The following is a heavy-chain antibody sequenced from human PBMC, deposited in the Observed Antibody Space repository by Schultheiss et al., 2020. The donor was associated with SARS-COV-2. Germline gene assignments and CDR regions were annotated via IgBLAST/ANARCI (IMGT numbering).Heavy chain of an antibody. CDR1: GFTVSSNY. D-gene: IGHD6-19*01. CDR2: IYSGGST. CDR3: AKAPSIGWDWFDP. V-gene: IGHV3-53*01. J-gene: IGHJ5*02. Sequence: GESLKISCAASGFTVSSNYMSWVRQAPGKGLEWVSVIYSGGSTYYADSVKSRFTISRDNAQNSLYLQMNSLRAEDTAMYYCAKAPSIGWDWFDPWGQGTLVTVSS.